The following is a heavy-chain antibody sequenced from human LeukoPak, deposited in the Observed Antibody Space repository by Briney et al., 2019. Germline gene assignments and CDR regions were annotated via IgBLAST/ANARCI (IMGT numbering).Heavy chain of an antibody. J-gene: IGHJ4*02. D-gene: IGHD2-21*02. V-gene: IGHV3-23*01. Sequence: GGSLRLSCAASGFTFSSYAMSWVRQAPGKGLEWVSAISGSGGSTYYVDSVKGRFTISRDDSKNTLYLQMNSLRAEDTAVYYCAKEREVGGTADYWGQGTLVTVSS. CDR1: GFTFSSYA. CDR3: AKEREVGGTADY. CDR2: ISGSGGST.